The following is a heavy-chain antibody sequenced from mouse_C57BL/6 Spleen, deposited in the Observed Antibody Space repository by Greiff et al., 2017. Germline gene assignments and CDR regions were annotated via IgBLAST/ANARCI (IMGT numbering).Heavy chain of an antibody. CDR1: GYTFTSYT. V-gene: IGHV1-4*01. Sequence: VQLQESGAELARPGASVKMSCTASGYTFTSYTMHWVKQRPGQGLEWIGYINPSSGYTKYNQKFKDKATLTADKSSSTAYMQLSSLTSEDSAVYYCAREGYGSWGQGTLVTVSA. CDR2: INPSSGYT. CDR3: AREGYGS. J-gene: IGHJ3*01.